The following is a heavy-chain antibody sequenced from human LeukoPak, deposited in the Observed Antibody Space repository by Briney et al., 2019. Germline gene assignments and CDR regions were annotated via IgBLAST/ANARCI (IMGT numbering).Heavy chain of an antibody. J-gene: IGHJ4*02. CDR2: SNPNSGGT. V-gene: IGHV1-2*02. D-gene: IGHD2-8*01. CDR3: ARVAYCTKGVCLNFDF. Sequence: GSSFKVSCKASGYTFGGPYVHWLSHAAGHVLGWRGRSNPNSGGTKYAQKFQGRVAVARDTSNSPAYMELSGLRADDTAAYYCARVAYCTKGVCLNFDFWGQGTLVTVSS. CDR1: GYTFGGPY.